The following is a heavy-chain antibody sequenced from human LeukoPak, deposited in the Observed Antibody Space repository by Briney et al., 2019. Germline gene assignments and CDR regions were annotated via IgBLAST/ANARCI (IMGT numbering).Heavy chain of an antibody. V-gene: IGHV3-21*01. D-gene: IGHD3-3*01. J-gene: IGHJ4*02. CDR3: AKALIGVRFLEWLFLDY. Sequence: GGSLRLSCAASGFTFSSYSMNWVRQAPGKGLEWVSSISSSSSYIYYADSVKGRFTISRDNAKNSLYLQMNSLRAEDTAVYYCAKALIGVRFLEWLFLDYWGQGTLVTVSS. CDR2: ISSSSSYI. CDR1: GFTFSSYS.